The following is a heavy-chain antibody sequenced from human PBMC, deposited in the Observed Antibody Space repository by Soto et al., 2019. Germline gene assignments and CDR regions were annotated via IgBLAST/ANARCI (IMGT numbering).Heavy chain of an antibody. V-gene: IGHV4-34*01. Sequence: PSETLSLTCAVYGGSFSGYYWSWIRQPPGKGLEWIGEINHSGSTNYNPSLKSRVTISVDTSKNQFSLKLSSVTAADTAVYYCARVRREAVAGTTLYYYYGMDVWGQGTTVTVSS. CDR2: INHSGST. CDR1: GGSFSGYY. CDR3: ARVRREAVAGTTLYYYYGMDV. J-gene: IGHJ6*02. D-gene: IGHD6-19*01.